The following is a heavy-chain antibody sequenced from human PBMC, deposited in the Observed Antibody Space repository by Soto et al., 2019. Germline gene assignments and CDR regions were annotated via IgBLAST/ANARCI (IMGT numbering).Heavy chain of an antibody. V-gene: IGHV1-8*01. CDR3: ARVVRFFGGHAGY. Sequence: QVLLVQSGADVKKPGASVKVSCKTSGYTFTEFDINWVRQAPGQGLEWMGWMNTNTGNTGYAQKFQGRVPMTRDTSTSTAYMALRRLRSEDTAVFYCARVVRFFGGHAGYWGQGTLVTVSS. J-gene: IGHJ4*02. D-gene: IGHD3-3*01. CDR2: MNTNTGNT. CDR1: GYTFTEFD.